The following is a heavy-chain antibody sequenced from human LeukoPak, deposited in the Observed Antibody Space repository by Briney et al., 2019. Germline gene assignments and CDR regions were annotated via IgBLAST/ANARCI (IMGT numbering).Heavy chain of an antibody. V-gene: IGHV4-59*01. J-gene: IGHJ4*02. CDR1: GGSISSYY. CDR2: IYYSGST. CDR3: ARGRDGYNRVSLDY. D-gene: IGHD5-24*01. Sequence: SETLSLTCTVSGGSISSYYWSWIRQPPGKGLEWLGYIYYSGSTNYNPSLKSRVTISVDTSKNQFSLKLSSVTAADTAVYYCARGRDGYNRVSLDYWGQGTLVTVSS.